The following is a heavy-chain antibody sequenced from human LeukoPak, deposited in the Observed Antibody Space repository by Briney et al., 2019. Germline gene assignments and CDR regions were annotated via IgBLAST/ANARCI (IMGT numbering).Heavy chain of an antibody. CDR1: GFTFSSYW. CDR3: ARDCIAAAGTSPFSDYYYMDV. Sequence: GGSLRLSCAASGFTFSSYWMSWVRQAPGKGLEWVANIKQDGSEKYYVDSVKGRFTISRDNAKNSLYLQMNSLRAEDTAVYYCARDCIAAAGTSPFSDYYYMDVWGKGTTVTVSS. D-gene: IGHD6-13*01. CDR2: IKQDGSEK. V-gene: IGHV3-7*01. J-gene: IGHJ6*03.